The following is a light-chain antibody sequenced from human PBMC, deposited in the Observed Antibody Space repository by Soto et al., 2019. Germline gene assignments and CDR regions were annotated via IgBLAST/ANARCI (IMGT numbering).Light chain of an antibody. CDR1: QGISSY. V-gene: IGKV1-9*01. CDR2: AAS. J-gene: IGKJ4*01. Sequence: IQLTQSPSSLSASVGDRVTITCRASQGISSYLAWYQQKPGKAPKLLISAASTLQSWAPSRFSGSASGAAFTLTISSLQPEDFATYYCLQYNSYPFTFGGGTKVDIK. CDR3: LQYNSYPFT.